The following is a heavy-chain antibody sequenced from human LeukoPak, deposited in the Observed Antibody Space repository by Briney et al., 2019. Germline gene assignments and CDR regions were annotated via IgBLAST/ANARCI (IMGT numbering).Heavy chain of an antibody. Sequence: SETLSLTCTVSGGSISSYYWSWIRQPPGKGLEWIGYIYYSGSTNCNPSLKSRVTISVDTSKNQFSPKLSSVTAADTAVYYCAKTITIFGVAPFNWFDPWGQGTLVTVSS. D-gene: IGHD3-3*01. V-gene: IGHV4-59*01. CDR2: IYYSGST. CDR1: GGSISSYY. CDR3: AKTITIFGVAPFNWFDP. J-gene: IGHJ5*02.